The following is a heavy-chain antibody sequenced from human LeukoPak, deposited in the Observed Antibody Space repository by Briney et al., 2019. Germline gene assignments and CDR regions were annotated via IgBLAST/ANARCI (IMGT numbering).Heavy chain of an antibody. CDR3: ATPYSGGYQGLDI. J-gene: IGHJ3*02. CDR2: IYYSGST. Sequence: SETLSLTCTVSGGSISTNKYYWGWIRQPPGKGLEWIGSIYYSGSTYYNPTLKSRVTIFVDTSKNQFSVKLSSVTAADTAVYYCATPYSGGYQGLDIWGQGTMVTVS. CDR1: GGSISTNKYY. D-gene: IGHD1-26*01. V-gene: IGHV4-39*01.